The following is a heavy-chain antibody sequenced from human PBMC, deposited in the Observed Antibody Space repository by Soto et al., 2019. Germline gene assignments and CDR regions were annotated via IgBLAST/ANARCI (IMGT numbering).Heavy chain of an antibody. D-gene: IGHD6-19*01. CDR3: AKLIGIAVAGTGYFDY. CDR2: IYYDGSKE. Sequence: GGSLRLSCVGSGISIRSYAMFWVRQAPGKGLEWVTSIYYDGSKEYYTDSVKGRFAISRDNSKNTLYLQMNSLRAEGTAVYYCAKLIGIAVAGTGYFDYWGQGNLVTVSS. CDR1: GISIRSYA. J-gene: IGHJ4*02. V-gene: IGHV3-30-3*02.